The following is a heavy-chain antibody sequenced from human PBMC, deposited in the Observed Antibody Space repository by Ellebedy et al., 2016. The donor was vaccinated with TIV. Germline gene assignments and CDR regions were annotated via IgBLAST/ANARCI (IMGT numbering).Heavy chain of an antibody. CDR2: IRCDGSDK. CDR3: AKVLFAFGEFESPFDP. CDR1: GFTFHSYG. Sequence: GESLKISCAASGFTFHSYGMHWVRQAPGKGLEWVTFIRCDGSDKYYADSVKGRFTVSRDNSKNTLTLQMNSLRLEDTAVYYCAKVLFAFGEFESPFDPWGQGTLVIVSS. V-gene: IGHV3-30*02. D-gene: IGHD3-10*01. J-gene: IGHJ5*02.